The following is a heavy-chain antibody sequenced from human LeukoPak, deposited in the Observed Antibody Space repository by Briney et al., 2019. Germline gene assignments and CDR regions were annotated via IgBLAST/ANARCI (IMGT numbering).Heavy chain of an antibody. CDR3: AKDPEGYSYGLAYFDY. V-gene: IGHV3-21*01. CDR1: GFTFSSYS. J-gene: IGHJ4*02. D-gene: IGHD5-18*01. Sequence: GGSLRLSCAASGFTFSSYSMNWVRQAPGKGLEWVSSISSSSSYIYYADSVKGRFTISRDNSKNTLYLQMNSLRTEDTAVYYCAKDPEGYSYGLAYFDYWGQGTLVTVSS. CDR2: ISSSSSYI.